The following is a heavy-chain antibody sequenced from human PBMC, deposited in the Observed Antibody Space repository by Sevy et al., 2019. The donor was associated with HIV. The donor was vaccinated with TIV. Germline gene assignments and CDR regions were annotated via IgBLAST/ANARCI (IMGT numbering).Heavy chain of an antibody. CDR3: ARDLPPSATTVPYFDY. J-gene: IGHJ4*02. Sequence: GGSLRLYCTASGFTFSSYEMNWVRQAPGKGLEWVSYISSSGSTIHYSDSVKGRFTISRDNAKNSLYLQMNSLRAEDTAIYYCARDLPPSATTVPYFDYWGRGTLVTVSS. CDR2: ISSSGSTI. CDR1: GFTFSSYE. V-gene: IGHV3-48*03. D-gene: IGHD4-17*01.